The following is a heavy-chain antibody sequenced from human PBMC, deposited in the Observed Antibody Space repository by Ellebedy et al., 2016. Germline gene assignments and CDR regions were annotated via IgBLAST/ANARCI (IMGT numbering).Heavy chain of an antibody. CDR1: GFTFSSYA. J-gene: IGHJ4*02. Sequence: GGSLRLSXAASGFTFSSYAMGWVRQAPGKGLEWAATVTPTDEVTYYADSVMGRFSISRDNSKSMVFLQMNNLRAEDTAFYFCAKGRTALTLTGYQPIHYFDSWGQGALVTVSS. D-gene: IGHD3-9*01. V-gene: IGHV3-23*01. CDR3: AKGRTALTLTGYQPIHYFDS. CDR2: VTPTDEVT.